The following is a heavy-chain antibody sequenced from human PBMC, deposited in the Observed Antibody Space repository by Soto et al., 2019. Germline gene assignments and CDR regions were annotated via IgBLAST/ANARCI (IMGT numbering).Heavy chain of an antibody. CDR3: ASLPWANYYYYGMDV. J-gene: IGHJ6*02. CDR1: GYTFTSYD. Sequence: QVQLVQSGAEVKKPGASVKVSCKAPGYTFTSYDINWVRQATGQGLEWMGWMNPNSGNTGYAQKFQGRVTMTRNTSISTAYMELSSLRSEDTAVYYCASLPWANYYYYGMDVWGQGTTVTVSS. CDR2: MNPNSGNT. V-gene: IGHV1-8*01. D-gene: IGHD7-27*01.